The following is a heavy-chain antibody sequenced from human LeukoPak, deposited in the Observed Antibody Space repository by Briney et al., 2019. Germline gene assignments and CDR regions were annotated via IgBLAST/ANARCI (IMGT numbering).Heavy chain of an antibody. D-gene: IGHD3-9*01. Sequence: ASVKVSCKASGYTFTVYAMHWVRQAPGQGLEWVGRLDPNSGGTNYAQDFQGRVTITRDTSINTAYMELSRLRSDDTAKYYCTRDLTISGPIGIWGQGTLVTVSA. V-gene: IGHV1-2*06. J-gene: IGHJ4*02. CDR1: GYTFTVYA. CDR2: LDPNSGGT. CDR3: TRDLTISGPIGI.